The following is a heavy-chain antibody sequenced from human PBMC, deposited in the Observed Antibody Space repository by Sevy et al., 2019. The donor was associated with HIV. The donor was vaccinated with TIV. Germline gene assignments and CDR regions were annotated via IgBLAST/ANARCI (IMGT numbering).Heavy chain of an antibody. CDR1: GYTFTSYY. J-gene: IGHJ4*02. D-gene: IGHD6-13*01. Sequence: ASAKVSCKASGYTFTSYYMHWVRQAPGQGLEWMGIINPSGGSTSYAQKFQGRVTMTRDTSTSTVYMELSSLRSEDTAVYYCAREGSSRLGEDYWGQGTLVTVSS. CDR2: INPSGGST. V-gene: IGHV1-46*01. CDR3: AREGSSRLGEDY.